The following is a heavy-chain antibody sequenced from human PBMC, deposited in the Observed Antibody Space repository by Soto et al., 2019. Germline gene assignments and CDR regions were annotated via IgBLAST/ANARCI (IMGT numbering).Heavy chain of an antibody. Sequence: PSETLSLTCTVSGGSISSSSYYWSWIRQPPGKGLEWIGYIYYSGSTNYNPSLKSRVTISVDTSKNQFSLKLSSVTAADTAVYYCARAYQRAGFDYWGQGTLVTVSS. V-gene: IGHV4-61*05. CDR1: GGSISSSSYY. CDR3: ARAYQRAGFDY. D-gene: IGHD2-2*01. J-gene: IGHJ4*02. CDR2: IYYSGST.